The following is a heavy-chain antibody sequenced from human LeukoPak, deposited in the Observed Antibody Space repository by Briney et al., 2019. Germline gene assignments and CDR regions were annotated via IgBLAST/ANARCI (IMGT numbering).Heavy chain of an antibody. Sequence: SVKVSCKASGGTFSSYAISWVRQAPGQGLEWMGGIIPIFGTANYAQKFQGRVTITADESTSTAYMELSSLRSEDTAVYYCARVTLGQAYYFDYWGQGALVTVSS. V-gene: IGHV1-69*13. D-gene: IGHD3-10*01. J-gene: IGHJ4*02. CDR3: ARVTLGQAYYFDY. CDR2: IIPIFGTA. CDR1: GGTFSSYA.